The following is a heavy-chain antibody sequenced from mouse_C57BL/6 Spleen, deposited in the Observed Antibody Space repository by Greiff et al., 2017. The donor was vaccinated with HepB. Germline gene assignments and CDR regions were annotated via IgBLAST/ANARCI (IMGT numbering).Heavy chain of an antibody. CDR1: GYSFTGYY. D-gene: IGHD2-3*01. J-gene: IGHJ1*03. Sequence: EVQLQQSGPELVKPGASVKISCKASGYSFTGYYMNWVKQSPEKSLEWIGEINPSTGGTTYNQKFKAKATLTVDKSSSTAYMQLKSLTSEDSAVYYCARRLLQYFDVWGTGTTVTVAS. V-gene: IGHV1-42*01. CDR3: ARRLLQYFDV. CDR2: INPSTGGT.